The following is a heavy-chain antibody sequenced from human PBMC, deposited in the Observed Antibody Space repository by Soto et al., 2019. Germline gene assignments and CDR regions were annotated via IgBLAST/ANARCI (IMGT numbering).Heavy chain of an antibody. D-gene: IGHD3-22*01. Sequence: QTLSLTCVISGDSVSSNSAAWNGIRQSPSRGLEWLGRTYYKSKWYNDYAVSVKGRITVNPDTSKNQFSLQLNSVTPEDTAVYYCARAGVGFYDNSAYHYDGLDYWGQGSLVTVSS. V-gene: IGHV6-1*01. CDR1: GDSVSSNSAA. J-gene: IGHJ4*02. CDR3: ARAGVGFYDNSAYHYDGLDY. CDR2: TYYKSKWYN.